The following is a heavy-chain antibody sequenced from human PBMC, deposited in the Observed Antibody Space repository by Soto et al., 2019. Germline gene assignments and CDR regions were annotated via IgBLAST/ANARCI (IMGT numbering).Heavy chain of an antibody. Sequence: SETLSLTCTVSGGSISSGGYYWSWIRQHPGKGLEWIGYIYYSGSTYYNPSLKSRVTISVDTSKNQFSLQLSCVTAAYTAVSYCARGVLGFGELLHGVYYYSGMDVGGQGTTVTVS. CDR3: ARGVLGFGELLHGVYYYSGMDV. D-gene: IGHD3-10*01. CDR1: GGSISSGGYY. J-gene: IGHJ6*02. V-gene: IGHV4-31*03. CDR2: IYYSGST.